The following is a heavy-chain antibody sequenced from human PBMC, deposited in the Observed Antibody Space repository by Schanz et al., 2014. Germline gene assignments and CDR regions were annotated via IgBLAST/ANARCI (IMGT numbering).Heavy chain of an antibody. CDR3: ARDHVATTDYDYFFYYLDV. Sequence: QVQLVQSGDEVKKPGASVKVSCKTSGYTFSDYGITWVRQAPGQGLEWVGWISPYTGNTHYFDKMEGRVTMTTDTSTSTVYMELSSLRSDDTAVYYCARDHVATTDYDYFFYYLDVWATGITVIVSS. V-gene: IGHV1-18*01. CDR2: ISPYTGNT. D-gene: IGHD1-1*01. CDR1: GYTFSDYG. J-gene: IGHJ6*03.